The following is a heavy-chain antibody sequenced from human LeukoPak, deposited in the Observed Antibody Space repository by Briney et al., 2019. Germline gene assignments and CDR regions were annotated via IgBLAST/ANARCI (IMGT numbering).Heavy chain of an antibody. CDR3: VRGGPSYALDY. Sequence: GESLKISCKGSGYSFTNYWIGWVRQMPGKGLEWMGIIYPGDSDTRYSPSFQGQVIISADKSISTAYLQWSSLKASDTAIYYCVRGGPSYALDYWGQGTLVTVSS. CDR1: GYSFTNYW. CDR2: IYPGDSDT. D-gene: IGHD2-2*01. J-gene: IGHJ4*02. V-gene: IGHV5-51*01.